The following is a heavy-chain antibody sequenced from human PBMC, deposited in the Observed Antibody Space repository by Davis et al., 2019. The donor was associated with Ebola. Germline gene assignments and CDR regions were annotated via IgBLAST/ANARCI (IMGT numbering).Heavy chain of an antibody. Sequence: GGSLRLSCAASGFTFSSYATSWVRQAPGKGLEWVAAISYDGSIKYYADSVKGRFTISRDNSKNTLYLQMNSLRAEDTAVYYCARGADVGYCSGGSCWYYYYGMDVWGQGTTVTVSS. J-gene: IGHJ6*02. V-gene: IGHV3-30*03. D-gene: IGHD2-15*01. CDR2: ISYDGSIK. CDR1: GFTFSSYA. CDR3: ARGADVGYCSGGSCWYYYYGMDV.